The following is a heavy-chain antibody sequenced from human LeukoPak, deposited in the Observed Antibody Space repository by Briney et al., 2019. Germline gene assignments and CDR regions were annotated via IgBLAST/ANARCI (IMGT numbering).Heavy chain of an antibody. CDR2: ISAYNGNT. CDR3: ASARILTGYYDYYYYYMDV. V-gene: IGHV1-18*01. J-gene: IGHJ6*03. CDR1: GYTFTSYG. Sequence: ASVKVSCKASGYTFTSYGISWVRQAPGQGLEWMGWISAYNGNTNYAQKLQGRVTMTTDTSTSTACMELRSLRSDDTAVYYCASARILTGYYDYYYYYMDVWGKGTTVTVSS. D-gene: IGHD3-9*01.